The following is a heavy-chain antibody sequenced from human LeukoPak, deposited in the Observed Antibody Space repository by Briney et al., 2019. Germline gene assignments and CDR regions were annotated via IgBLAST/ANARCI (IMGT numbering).Heavy chain of an antibody. CDR1: GFTFSSYA. V-gene: IGHV3-23*01. J-gene: IGHJ4*02. CDR3: AKDRGFNYYDSSGYRGPW. CDR2: ISGSGT. Sequence: PGGSLRLSCAASGFTFSSYAMNWVRQAPGKGLEWVSVISGSGTYYADSVKGRFSISRDNSKNTLYLQMTSLRAEDTAIYYCAKDRGFNYYDSSGYRGPWWGQGTLVTVSA. D-gene: IGHD3-22*01.